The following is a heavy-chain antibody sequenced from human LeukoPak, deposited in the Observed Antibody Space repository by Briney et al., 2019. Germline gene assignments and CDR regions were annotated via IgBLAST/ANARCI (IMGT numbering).Heavy chain of an antibody. J-gene: IGHJ2*01. CDR2: IYYIGGT. V-gene: IGHV4-59*01. D-gene: IGHD4-17*01. CDR3: ARGVHGDYRWYFDL. CDR1: GGSISSYY. Sequence: SETLSLTCTVSGGSISSYYWSWIRQPPGKGLEWIGYIYYIGGTNYNPSLKSRVTISVDTSKNQFSLKLSSVTAADTAVYYCARGVHGDYRWYFDLWGRDTLVTVSS.